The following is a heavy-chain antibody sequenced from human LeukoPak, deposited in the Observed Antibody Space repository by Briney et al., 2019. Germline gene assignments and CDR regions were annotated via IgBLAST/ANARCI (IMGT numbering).Heavy chain of an antibody. V-gene: IGHV3-7*01. D-gene: IGHD4-17*01. CDR2: IEPAGSDT. CDR3: ARAGYGDLDDAFDI. J-gene: IGHJ3*02. Sequence: GGSLRLSCEASGFTFSTYWMTWVRQAPGEGLEWVANIEPAGSDTYYVDPVKGRFTISRDNAKNTLYLQMNSLRAEDTAVYYCARAGYGDLDDAFDIWGQGTMVTVSS. CDR1: GFTFSTYW.